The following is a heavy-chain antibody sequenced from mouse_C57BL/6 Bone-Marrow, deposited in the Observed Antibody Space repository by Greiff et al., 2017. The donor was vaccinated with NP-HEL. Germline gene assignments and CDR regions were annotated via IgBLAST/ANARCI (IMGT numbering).Heavy chain of an antibody. Sequence: EVKLMESGGGLVQPGGSLKLSCAASGFTFSDYYMYWVRQTPEKRLEWVAYISNGGGSTYYPDTVKGRFTISRDNAKNTLYLQMSRLKSEDTAMYYCARQKVYYGNYGFAYWGQGTLVTVSA. CDR1: GFTFSDYY. V-gene: IGHV5-12*01. J-gene: IGHJ3*01. CDR2: ISNGGGST. D-gene: IGHD2-1*01. CDR3: ARQKVYYGNYGFAY.